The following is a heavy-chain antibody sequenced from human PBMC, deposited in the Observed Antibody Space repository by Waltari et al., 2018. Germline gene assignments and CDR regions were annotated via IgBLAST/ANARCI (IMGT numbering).Heavy chain of an antibody. V-gene: IGHV1-2*02. CDR1: GYTFTGYY. CDR2: INPNSGGT. J-gene: IGHJ4*02. Sequence: QVQLVQSGAEVKKPGASVKVSCKASGYTFTGYYMHWVRQAPGQGLEWMGWINPNSGGTNYAQKVQGRVTMTRDTSISTAYMELSRLRSDDTAVYYCAREKKGDIAALDYWGQGTLVTVSS. CDR3: AREKKGDIAALDY. D-gene: IGHD6-25*01.